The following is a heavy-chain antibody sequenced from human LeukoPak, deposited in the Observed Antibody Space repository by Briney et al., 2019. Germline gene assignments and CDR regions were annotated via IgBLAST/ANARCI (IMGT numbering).Heavy chain of an antibody. CDR2: IGSSSSYI. V-gene: IGHV3-21*01. J-gene: IGHJ4*02. CDR3: ARRRREERRDRAYRPIARYYFDY. D-gene: IGHD1-14*01. CDR1: GYTFSSYS. Sequence: GGSLRLSCAASGYTFSSYSVNWVRQAPGKGLEWVSSIGSSSSYIYYADSVKGRFTISRDNAKNSLYLQMNSLRAEDTAVYYCARRRREERRDRAYRPIARYYFDYWGQGTLVTVSS.